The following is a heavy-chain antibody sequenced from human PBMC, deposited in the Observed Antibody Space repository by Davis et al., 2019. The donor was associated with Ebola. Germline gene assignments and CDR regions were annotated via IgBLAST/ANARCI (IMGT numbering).Heavy chain of an antibody. CDR2: IYYSGST. D-gene: IGHD2-2*01. Sequence: PSETLSLTCTVSGGSISSGYYYWSWIRQPPGKGLEWIGYIYYSGSTYYNPSLKSRVTISVDTSKNQFSLKLSSVTAADTAVYYCARSTENYYYYMDVWGKGTTVTVSS. J-gene: IGHJ6*03. CDR3: ARSTENYYYYMDV. V-gene: IGHV4-30-4*01. CDR1: GGSISSGYYY.